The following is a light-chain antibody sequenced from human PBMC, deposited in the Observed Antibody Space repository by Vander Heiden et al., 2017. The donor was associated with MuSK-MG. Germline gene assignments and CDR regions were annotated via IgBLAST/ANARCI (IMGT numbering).Light chain of an antibody. CDR2: DVT. CDR1: SSDIGRYEL. J-gene: IGLJ3*02. CDR3: CSYAGSYTWV. V-gene: IGLV2-23*02. Sequence: QSALTQPASVSGSPGQSISITCTGTSSDIGRYELVSWYQQYPGKAPKLILCDVTKRPSGVPDRFSGSKSGNTASLTISGLQAEDEADDYCCSYAGSYTWVFGGGTKLTVL.